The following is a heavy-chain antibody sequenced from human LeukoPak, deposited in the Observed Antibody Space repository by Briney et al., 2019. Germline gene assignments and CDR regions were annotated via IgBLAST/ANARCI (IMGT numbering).Heavy chain of an antibody. D-gene: IGHD6-19*01. CDR1: GFTFSSYW. CDR3: ARVAVAGPNYYYYHMDV. Sequence: GGSLRLSCAASGFTFSSYWMSWVRQAPGKGLEWVANIKQDGSEKYYVDSVKGRFTIARDNAKNSLYLQMNSLRAEDTAVYYCARVAVAGPNYYYYHMDVWGKGTTVTVSS. CDR2: IKQDGSEK. V-gene: IGHV3-7*01. J-gene: IGHJ6*03.